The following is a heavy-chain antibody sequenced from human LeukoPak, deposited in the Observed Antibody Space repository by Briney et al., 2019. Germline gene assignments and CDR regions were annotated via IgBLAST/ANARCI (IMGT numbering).Heavy chain of an antibody. CDR3: ARDRASSSWYRDWFDP. Sequence: GASVKVSCKASGYTFTGYYMHWVRQAPGQGLEWMGWINPNSGGTNYAQKFQGRVTMTRDTSISTAYMELSRLRSDDTAVYYCARDRASSSWYRDWFDPWGQGTLVTVSS. V-gene: IGHV1-2*02. CDR2: INPNSGGT. J-gene: IGHJ5*02. D-gene: IGHD6-13*01. CDR1: GYTFTGYY.